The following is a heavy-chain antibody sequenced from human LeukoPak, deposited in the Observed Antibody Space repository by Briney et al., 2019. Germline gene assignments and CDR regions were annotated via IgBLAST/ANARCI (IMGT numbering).Heavy chain of an antibody. V-gene: IGHV3-9*01. CDR2: ISWNSRSI. CDR3: AKGSVTSGWSFFDY. D-gene: IGHD6-19*01. Sequence: PGRSLRLSCAASGFTFDEYAMHWVRHAAGKGLEWVSGISWNSRSITYADSVKGRFTISRDNAKNSLYLQMNSLGAEDTALYYCAKGSVTSGWSFFDYWGQGTLVTVSS. CDR1: GFTFDEYA. J-gene: IGHJ4*02.